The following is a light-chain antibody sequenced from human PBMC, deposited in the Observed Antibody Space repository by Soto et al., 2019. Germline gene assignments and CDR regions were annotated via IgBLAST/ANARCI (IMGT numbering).Light chain of an antibody. V-gene: IGKV1-5*01. Sequence: DIRMTHSPSTLSASVGDRVTITCRASQSVRHWLAWYQQKPGKAPRLLIHGASTLGGGVPSRFSGSVSGTEFTLTISSLQPDDFETDYCQLYNTYTFAFGQGSKVEIK. J-gene: IGKJ2*01. CDR3: QLYNTYTFA. CDR2: GAS. CDR1: QSVRHW.